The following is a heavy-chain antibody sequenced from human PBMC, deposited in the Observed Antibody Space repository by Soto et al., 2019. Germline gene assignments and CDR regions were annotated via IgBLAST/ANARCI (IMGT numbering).Heavy chain of an antibody. J-gene: IGHJ6*02. CDR2: IYYSGST. Sequence: TSETLSLTCTVSGGSISSGGYYWSRIRQHPGKGLEWIGYIYYSGSTYYNPSLKSRVTISVDTSKNQFSLKLSSVTAADTAVYYCARDSDHYDILTGYYYGMDVWGQGTTVTVSS. D-gene: IGHD3-9*01. V-gene: IGHV4-31*03. CDR3: ARDSDHYDILTGYYYGMDV. CDR1: GGSISSGGYY.